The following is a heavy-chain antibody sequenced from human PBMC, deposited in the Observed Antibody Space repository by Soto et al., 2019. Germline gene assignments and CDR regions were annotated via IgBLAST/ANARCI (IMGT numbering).Heavy chain of an antibody. D-gene: IGHD1-1*01. CDR3: ATSFITTIGTTA. CDR2: ISSSSTTI. V-gene: IGHV3-48*01. Sequence: EVQLVESGGGLVQPGGSLRLSCEASGFTFSNFGINWVRQAPGKGLEWVSHISSSSTTIYYAKSVKGRFTISRDNAKTSLYLQMSSLRGEATAVYYCATSFITTIGTTAWGQGTLVNVSS. J-gene: IGHJ4*02. CDR1: GFTFSNFG.